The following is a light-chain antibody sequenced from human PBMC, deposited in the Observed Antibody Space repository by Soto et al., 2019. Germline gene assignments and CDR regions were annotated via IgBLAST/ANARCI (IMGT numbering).Light chain of an antibody. V-gene: IGKV3-15*01. J-gene: IGKJ4*01. CDR3: QQYGSSLT. CDR1: QSVRYK. CDR2: AAS. Sequence: EIVMTQSPATLSVSPGERATLSCRASQSVRYKLAWYQQKPGQAPRLLIYAASTRATGIPARFSGSGSGTDFTLTISRLEPEDFAVYYCQQYGSSLTFGGGTKVDIK.